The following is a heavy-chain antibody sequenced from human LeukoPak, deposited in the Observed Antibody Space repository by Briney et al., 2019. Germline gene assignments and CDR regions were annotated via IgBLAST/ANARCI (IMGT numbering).Heavy chain of an antibody. CDR3: ARGGGYSFGHYYFDY. D-gene: IGHD5-18*01. CDR2: VYYSGST. Sequence: SETLSLTCSVSGVSISSHYWSWIRQPPGKGLEWIGYVYYSGSTNYNPSLKSRVTISVDTSKNQFSLNLRSVTAADTAVYLCARGGGYSFGHYYFDYWGQGTLVTVSA. J-gene: IGHJ4*02. V-gene: IGHV4-59*11. CDR1: GVSISSHY.